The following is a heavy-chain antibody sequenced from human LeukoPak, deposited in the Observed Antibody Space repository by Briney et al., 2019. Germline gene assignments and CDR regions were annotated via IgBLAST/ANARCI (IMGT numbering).Heavy chain of an antibody. Sequence: GASVKASCKASGYTFTGYYMHWVRQAPGQGLEWMGWINPNSGGINYAQKFQGRVTMTGDTSISTAYMELSRLKSDDTAVFYCARGVTARGFYYYMDVWGKGTTVTISS. V-gene: IGHV1-2*02. CDR1: GYTFTGYY. CDR2: INPNSGGI. J-gene: IGHJ6*03. CDR3: ARGVTARGFYYYMDV. D-gene: IGHD2-21*02.